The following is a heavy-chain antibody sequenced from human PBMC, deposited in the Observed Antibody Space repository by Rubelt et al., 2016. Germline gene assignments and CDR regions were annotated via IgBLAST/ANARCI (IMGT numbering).Heavy chain of an antibody. Sequence: QVQLQESGPGLVKASETLSLTCTVSGGSISSYYWSWIRQPPGKGPEWIGYIHYSGSTNYNPSLKSRVTILVDTSKNPFSLKLSSVTAADTAVYYCARRGVSGYVDSWGQGTLVTVSS. CDR1: GGSISSYY. V-gene: IGHV4-59*08. CDR2: IHYSGST. D-gene: IGHD3-10*01. J-gene: IGHJ4*02. CDR3: ARRGVSGYVDS.